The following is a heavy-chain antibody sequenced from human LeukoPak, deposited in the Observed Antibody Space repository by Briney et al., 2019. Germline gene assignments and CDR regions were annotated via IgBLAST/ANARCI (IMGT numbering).Heavy chain of an antibody. CDR1: GYTFTGYY. D-gene: IGHD6-13*01. CDR3: ARGGDSSSWFTSPDY. CDR2: INPNSGGT. V-gene: IGHV1-2*02. J-gene: IGHJ4*02. Sequence: ASVKVSSKASGYTFTGYYMHWVRQAPGQGLEWMGWINPNSGGTNYAQKFQGRVTMTRDTSINTSYMDLSRLRSDDTAVYYCARGGDSSSWFTSPDYWGQGTLVTVSS.